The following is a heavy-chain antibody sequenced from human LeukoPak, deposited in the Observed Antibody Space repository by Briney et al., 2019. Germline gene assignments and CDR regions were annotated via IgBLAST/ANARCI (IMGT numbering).Heavy chain of an antibody. CDR2: ISAYNGNT. CDR1: GYTFTSYG. Sequence: GASVKVSCKASGYTFTSYGISWVRQAPGQGLEWMGWISAYNGNTNYAQKLQGRVTMTTDISTSTAYMELSSLRSEDTAVYYCASRQKDILSLDPWGQGTLVTVSS. D-gene: IGHD2-21*01. V-gene: IGHV1-18*01. J-gene: IGHJ5*02. CDR3: ASRQKDILSLDP.